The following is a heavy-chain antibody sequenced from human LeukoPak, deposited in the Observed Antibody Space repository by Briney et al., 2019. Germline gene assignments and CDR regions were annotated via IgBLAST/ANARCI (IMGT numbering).Heavy chain of an antibody. CDR1: GGTFSSYA. V-gene: IGHV1-69*04. Sequence: SVTVSCKASGGTFSSYAISWVRQAPGQGLEWMGRIIPILCIANYAQKFQGRVTITADKSTSTAYMELSSLRSEDTAVYYCARDPDIVVVPAARQGGYFDYWGQGTLVTVSS. J-gene: IGHJ4*02. CDR3: ARDPDIVVVPAARQGGYFDY. CDR2: IIPILCIA. D-gene: IGHD2-2*01.